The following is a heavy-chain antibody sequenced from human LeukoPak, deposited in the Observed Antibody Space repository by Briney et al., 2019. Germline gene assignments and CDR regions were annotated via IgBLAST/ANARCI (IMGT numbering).Heavy chain of an antibody. CDR3: ARGVLAYCGADCYDDAFDI. CDR2: IYYSGST. V-gene: IGHV4-59*01. J-gene: IGHJ3*02. CDR1: GGSISSYY. D-gene: IGHD2-21*02. Sequence: SETLSLTCTVSGGSISSYYWSWIRQPPGQGLEWIGYIYYSGSTYYNPSLKSRVTISVDTSKNRFSLKLSSVTAADTAVYYCARGVLAYCGADCYDDAFDIWGQGTMVTVSS.